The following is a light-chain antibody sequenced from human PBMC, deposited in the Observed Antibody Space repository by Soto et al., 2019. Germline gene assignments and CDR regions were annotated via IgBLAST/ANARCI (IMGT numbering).Light chain of an antibody. CDR1: SSDAGTYNL. V-gene: IGLV2-23*02. J-gene: IGLJ2*01. Sequence: QSVLTQPASVSGSPGQSITISCTGISSDAGTYNLVSWYQQHPGKAPKLLIYEVSKRPSGVSNRFSGSKSANTASLTISGLQAEDEADYYCCSYAGDKVLFGVGTKLTVL. CDR3: CSYAGDKVL. CDR2: EVS.